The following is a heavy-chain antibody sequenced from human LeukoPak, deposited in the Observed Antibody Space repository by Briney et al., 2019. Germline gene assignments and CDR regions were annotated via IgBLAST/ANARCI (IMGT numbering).Heavy chain of an antibody. Sequence: SETLSLTCTVSGGSISSYYWSWIRQPPGKGLEWIGYIYYSGSTNYNPSLKSRVTISVDTSKNQFSLKLSSVTAADTAVYYCASRHLIWVVPAAIVTGDTFDIWGQGTMVTVSS. CDR1: GGSISSYY. V-gene: IGHV4-59*12. CDR2: IYYSGST. CDR3: ASRHLIWVVPAAIVTGDTFDI. D-gene: IGHD2-2*01. J-gene: IGHJ3*02.